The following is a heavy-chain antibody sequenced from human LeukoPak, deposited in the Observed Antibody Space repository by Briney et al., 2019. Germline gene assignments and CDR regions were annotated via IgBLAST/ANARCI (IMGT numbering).Heavy chain of an antibody. J-gene: IGHJ4*02. Sequence: PGGSLRLSCAASGFTFSSYSMNWVPHAPGKGLEWVSSISSSSSYIYYADSVKGRFTISRDNAKNSLYLQMNGLRAEDTAVYYCARVTGEGYYFDYWGQGTLVTVSS. V-gene: IGHV3-21*01. CDR3: ARVTGEGYYFDY. D-gene: IGHD7-27*01. CDR2: ISSSSSYI. CDR1: GFTFSSYS.